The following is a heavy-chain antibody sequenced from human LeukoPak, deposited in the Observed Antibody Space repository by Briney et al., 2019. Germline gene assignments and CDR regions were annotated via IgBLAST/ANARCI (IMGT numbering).Heavy chain of an antibody. V-gene: IGHV4-34*01. Sequence: KASETLSLTCAVYGGSFSGYYWSWIRQPPGKGLEWIGEINHSGRTNYNPSLKSRVTISVDTSKNQFSLKLSSVTAADTAVYYCARGLPRGYDSSGYYYMKGNWFDPWGQGTLVTVSS. CDR3: ARGLPRGYDSSGYYYMKGNWFDP. J-gene: IGHJ5*02. D-gene: IGHD3-22*01. CDR1: GGSFSGYY. CDR2: INHSGRT.